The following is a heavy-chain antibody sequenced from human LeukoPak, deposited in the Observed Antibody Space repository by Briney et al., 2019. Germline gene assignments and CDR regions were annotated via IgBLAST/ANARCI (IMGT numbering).Heavy chain of an antibody. V-gene: IGHV3-20*01. D-gene: IGHD2-2*01. J-gene: IGHJ5*02. CDR3: ARRYCSRTSCYSGLFDP. CDR2: INWKGGST. CDR1: GFTFEDHS. Sequence: PGGSLRLSCAASGFTFEDHSMTGVPHAPGKGLEWVSGINWKGGSTGNADSVKGRFTISRDNAKNSLYLQMNSLRVEDTALYHCARRYCSRTSCYSGLFDPWGQGTLVTVSS.